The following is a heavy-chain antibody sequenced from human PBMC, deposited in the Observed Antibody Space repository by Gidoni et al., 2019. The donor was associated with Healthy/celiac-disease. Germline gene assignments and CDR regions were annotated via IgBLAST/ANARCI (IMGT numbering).Heavy chain of an antibody. D-gene: IGHD6-19*01. J-gene: IGHJ4*02. V-gene: IGHV1-3*01. Sequence: NGNTKYSQKFQGRVTITRDTSASTAYMELSSLRSEDTAVYYCARVPQYSSGWYYFDYWGQGTLVTVSS. CDR2: NGNT. CDR3: ARVPQYSSGWYYFDY.